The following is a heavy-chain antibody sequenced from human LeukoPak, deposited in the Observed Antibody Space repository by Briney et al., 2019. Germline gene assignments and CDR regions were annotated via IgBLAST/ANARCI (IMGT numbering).Heavy chain of an antibody. V-gene: IGHV3-21*01. D-gene: IGHD2-2*01. CDR3: ASLTMDCSSTSCYVSYYGMDV. CDR1: GFTFSSYA. J-gene: IGHJ6*02. Sequence: GGSLRLSCAASGFTFSSYAMSWVRQAPGKGLEWVSSISSSSSYIYYADSVKGRFTISRDNAKNSLYLQMNSLRAEDTAVYYCASLTMDCSSTSCYVSYYGMDVWGQGTTVTVSS. CDR2: ISSSSSYI.